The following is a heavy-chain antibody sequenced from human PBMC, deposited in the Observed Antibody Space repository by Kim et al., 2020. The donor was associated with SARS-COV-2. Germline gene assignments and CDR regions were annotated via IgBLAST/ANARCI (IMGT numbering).Heavy chain of an antibody. D-gene: IGHD5-18*01. J-gene: IGHJ6*02. CDR2: ISAYNGNT. Sequence: ASVKVSCKASGYTFTSYGISWVRQAPGQGLEWMGWISAYNGNTNYAQKLQGRVTLTTDTSTSTAYMELRSLRSDDTAVYYCATFHTARGHTYYYYYYGMDVWGQGTTVTVSS. V-gene: IGHV1-18*04. CDR1: GYTFTSYG. CDR3: ATFHTARGHTYYYYYYGMDV.